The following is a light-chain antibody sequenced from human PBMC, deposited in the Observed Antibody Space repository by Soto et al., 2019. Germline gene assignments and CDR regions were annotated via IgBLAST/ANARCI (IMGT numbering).Light chain of an antibody. CDR3: QQYVTSPRT. J-gene: IGKJ1*01. Sequence: EIVLTQSPGILSLSPGERATLSCRASQSVSSSYLAWYQQRPGQAPRLLIFGASSRTTGIPDRFSGSGSGTDFTLTISRLEPEDFAVYYCQQYVTSPRTFGQGTKVEI. V-gene: IGKV3-20*01. CDR1: QSVSSSY. CDR2: GAS.